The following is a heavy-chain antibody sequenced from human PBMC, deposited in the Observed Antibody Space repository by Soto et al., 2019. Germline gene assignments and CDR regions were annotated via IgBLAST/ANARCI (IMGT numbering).Heavy chain of an antibody. V-gene: IGHV4-4*02. CDR1: GGSISSSNW. Sequence: PSETLSLTCAVSGGSISSSNWWSWVRHPPGKGLEWIGEIYHSGSTNYNPSLKSRVTISVDKSKNQFSLKLSSVTAADTAVYYCARGTYCSSTSCHGGVDPWGQGTLVTVSS. CDR2: IYHSGST. D-gene: IGHD2-2*01. J-gene: IGHJ5*02. CDR3: ARGTYCSSTSCHGGVDP.